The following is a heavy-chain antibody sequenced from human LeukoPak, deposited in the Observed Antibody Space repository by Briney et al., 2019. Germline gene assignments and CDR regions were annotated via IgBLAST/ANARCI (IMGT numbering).Heavy chain of an antibody. CDR3: AKVAGRTFGEVIVSRARNYMDV. Sequence: GGSLRLSCTVSGFTVSSNSMSWVRQAPGKGLEWVSFIYSDNTHYSDSVKGRFTISRDNSKNTLYLQMNSLRSEDTAVYYCAKVAGRTFGEVIVSRARNYMDVWGKGTTVSVSS. J-gene: IGHJ6*03. D-gene: IGHD3-16*02. V-gene: IGHV3-53*05. CDR2: IYSDNT. CDR1: GFTVSSNS.